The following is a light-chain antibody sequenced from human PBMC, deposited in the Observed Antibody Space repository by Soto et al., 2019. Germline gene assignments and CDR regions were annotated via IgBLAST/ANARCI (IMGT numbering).Light chain of an antibody. V-gene: IGKV3-20*01. Sequence: DIVMTQSPGTLSLSPGERATLSCRASQSVSRTYLAWYQQKPGQAPRLLIYGASSRATGIPDRFSGSGSGTDFTLTISRLEPEDFAVYYCQQYVSSPRTFGQGTKVDIK. CDR1: QSVSRTY. CDR2: GAS. J-gene: IGKJ1*01. CDR3: QQYVSSPRT.